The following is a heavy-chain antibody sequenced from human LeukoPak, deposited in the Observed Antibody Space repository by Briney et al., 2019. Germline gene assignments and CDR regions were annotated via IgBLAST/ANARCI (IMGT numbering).Heavy chain of an antibody. CDR3: ARDPSIAAAGTPLPDY. J-gene: IGHJ4*02. V-gene: IGHV1-2*02. D-gene: IGHD6-13*01. CDR1: GYTFTGYY. CDR2: INPNSGGT. Sequence: ASVKVSCKASGYTFTGYYMHWVRQAPGQGLEWMGWINPNSGGTNYAQKLQGRVTMTRDTSISTAYMELSRLRSDDTAVYYCARDPSIAAAGTPLPDYWGQGTLVTVSS.